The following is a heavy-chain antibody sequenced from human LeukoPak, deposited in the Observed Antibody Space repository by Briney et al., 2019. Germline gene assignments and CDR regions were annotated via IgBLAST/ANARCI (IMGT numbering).Heavy chain of an antibody. CDR2: IKQDGSEK. CDR3: AREEYYYDSSGYSPSPYYFDY. CDR1: GFTFSSYW. V-gene: IGHV3-7*01. D-gene: IGHD3-22*01. Sequence: GGSLRLSCAASGFTFSSYWMSWVRQAPGKGLEWVANIKQDGSEKYYVDSVKGRFTISRDNAKNSLYLQMNSLRAEDTAVYYCAREEYYYDSSGYSPSPYYFDYWGRGTLVTVSS. J-gene: IGHJ4*01.